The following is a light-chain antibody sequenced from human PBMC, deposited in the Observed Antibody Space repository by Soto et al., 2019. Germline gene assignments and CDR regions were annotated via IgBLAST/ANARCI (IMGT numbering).Light chain of an antibody. CDR2: WAS. CDR3: QQYYTTLWT. V-gene: IGKV4-1*01. Sequence: DIVMIQSPDSLAVSLGERATINCKSSQRILYSSNNKNYLAWYQQKPGQPPKLLIYWASTRESGVPDRFSGSGYGTDFTLTISSLQAEDVAVYYCQQYYTTLWTFGQGTKVEIK. J-gene: IGKJ1*01. CDR1: QRILYSSNNKNY.